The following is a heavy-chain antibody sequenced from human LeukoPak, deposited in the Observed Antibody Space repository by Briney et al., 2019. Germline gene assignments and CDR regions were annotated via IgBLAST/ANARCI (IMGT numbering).Heavy chain of an antibody. CDR1: GGSISSGGYY. CDR3: ARGYSGSYDWFDP. CDR2: IYHSGST. Sequence: SQTLSLTCTVSGGSISSGGYYWSWIRQPPGKGLEWIGYIYHSGSTYYNPSLKSRVTISVDRSKNQFSLKLSSVTAGDTAVYYCARGYSGSYDWFDPWGQGTLVTVSS. D-gene: IGHD1-26*01. J-gene: IGHJ5*02. V-gene: IGHV4-30-2*01.